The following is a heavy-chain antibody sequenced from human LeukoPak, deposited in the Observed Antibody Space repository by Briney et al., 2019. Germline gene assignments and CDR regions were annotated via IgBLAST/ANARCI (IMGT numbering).Heavy chain of an antibody. CDR2: ISGSGGST. J-gene: IGHJ3*02. V-gene: IGHV3-23*01. CDR1: AFTFSSYS. CDR3: AKSLLVLYSFDAFDI. Sequence: GGSLRLSCAASAFTFSSYSMNWVRQAPGKGLEWVSAISGSGGSTYYADSVKGRFTISRDNSKNTLYLQMNSLRAEDTAVYYCAKSLLVLYSFDAFDIWGQGTMVTVSS. D-gene: IGHD2-8*01.